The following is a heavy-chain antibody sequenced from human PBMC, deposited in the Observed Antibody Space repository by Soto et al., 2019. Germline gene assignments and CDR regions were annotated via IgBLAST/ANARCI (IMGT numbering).Heavy chain of an antibody. CDR1: GGSISSYY. CDR2: FYTSGRT. Sequence: QVQLQESGPGLMKPSETLSLTCTVSGGSISSYYWSWIRQPAGKGLEWIGRFYTSGRTKYNPSLKSRVTMSVDMSKNQFSLKLSSVTAADTAVYYCARGIYDRSGYWYWGQGTLVTVSS. D-gene: IGHD3-22*01. CDR3: ARGIYDRSGYWY. V-gene: IGHV4-4*07. J-gene: IGHJ4*02.